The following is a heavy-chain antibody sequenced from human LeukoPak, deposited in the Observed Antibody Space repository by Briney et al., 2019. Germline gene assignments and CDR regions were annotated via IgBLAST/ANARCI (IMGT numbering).Heavy chain of an antibody. CDR2: IYFSGDT. CDR1: GGSIISTDFY. J-gene: IGHJ5*02. Sequence: PSETLPLTCTVSGGSIISTDFYWGWIRQPPGKGLEWVGVIYFSGDTYYNPSLKSRLTISLDTSKNQFSLKLSSVTAADTAVYYCARGGYYGSGNDFRFDPWGQGTLVTVSS. D-gene: IGHD3-10*01. V-gene: IGHV4-39*07. CDR3: ARGGYYGSGNDFRFDP.